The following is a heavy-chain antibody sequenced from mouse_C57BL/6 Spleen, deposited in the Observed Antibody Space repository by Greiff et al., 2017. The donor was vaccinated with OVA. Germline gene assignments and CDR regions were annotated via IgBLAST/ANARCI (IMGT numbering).Heavy chain of an antibody. V-gene: IGHV1-5*01. CDR2: IYPGNSDT. Sequence: EVQLQQSGTVLARPGASVKMSCKTSGYTFTSYWMHWVKQRPGQGLEWIGAIYPGNSDTSYNQKFKGKAKLTAVTSASTAYMELSSLTNEDSAVYYCTRSDYDEGARLYWYFDVWGTGTTVTVSS. D-gene: IGHD2-4*01. CDR1: GYTFTSYW. J-gene: IGHJ1*03. CDR3: TRSDYDEGARLYWYFDV.